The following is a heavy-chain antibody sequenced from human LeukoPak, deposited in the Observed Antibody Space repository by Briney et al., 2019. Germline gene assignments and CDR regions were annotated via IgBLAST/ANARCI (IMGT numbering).Heavy chain of an antibody. CDR2: IIPIFGSA. V-gene: IGHV1-69*13. CDR3: AFARPGIAAAGTWFDP. CDR1: GGIFSSNA. J-gene: IGHJ5*02. Sequence: ASVKVSCKASGGIFSSNAISWVRQAPGQGLKWMGGIIPIFGSANYAQKFQGRVTITADESTSTAYMELSSLRSEDTAVYYCAFARPGIAAAGTWFDPWGQGTLVTVSS. D-gene: IGHD6-13*01.